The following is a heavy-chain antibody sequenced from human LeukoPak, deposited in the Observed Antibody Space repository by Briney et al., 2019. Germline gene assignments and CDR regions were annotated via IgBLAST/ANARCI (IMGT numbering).Heavy chain of an antibody. CDR2: ISTNGGST. CDR1: GFTFSSYA. D-gene: IGHD5-18*01. Sequence: QTGGSLRLSCAASGFTFSSYAMHWVRQAPGKGLEYVSGISTNGGSTYYADSVKGRFTISRDNSKNTLFLQMGSLRDEDMAVYYCARGGGRNTAMVWALDYWGQGTLVTVSS. CDR3: ARGGGRNTAMVWALDY. V-gene: IGHV3-64*02. J-gene: IGHJ4*02.